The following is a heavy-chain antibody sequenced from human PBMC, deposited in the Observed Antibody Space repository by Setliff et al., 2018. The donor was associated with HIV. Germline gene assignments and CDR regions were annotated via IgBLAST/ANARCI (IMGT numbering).Heavy chain of an antibody. CDR1: GGSISSSSYY. Sequence: PSETLSLTCTVSGGSISSSSYYWGWIRQPPGKGLEWIGSIYYSGSTYYNPSLKTRVTMSVDTSKNQFSLKLSSVTAADTAVYYCASLTTDRFLEWLFVYWGQGTLVTVSA. CDR3: ASLTTDRFLEWLFVY. J-gene: IGHJ4*02. D-gene: IGHD3-3*01. CDR2: IYYSGST. V-gene: IGHV4-39*01.